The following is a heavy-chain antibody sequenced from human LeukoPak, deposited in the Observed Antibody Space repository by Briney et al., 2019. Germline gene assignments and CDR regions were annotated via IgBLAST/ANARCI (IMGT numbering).Heavy chain of an antibody. CDR3: ARDRRVGATPWDYYGMDV. Sequence: GASVKLSCKASGGTFSSYAISWVRQAPGQGLEWMGRIIPILGIANYAQKFQGRVTITADKSTSTAYMELSSLRSEDTAVYYCARDRRVGATPWDYYGMDVWGQGTLVTVSS. J-gene: IGHJ6*02. CDR1: GGTFSSYA. V-gene: IGHV1-69*04. CDR2: IIPILGIA. D-gene: IGHD1-26*01.